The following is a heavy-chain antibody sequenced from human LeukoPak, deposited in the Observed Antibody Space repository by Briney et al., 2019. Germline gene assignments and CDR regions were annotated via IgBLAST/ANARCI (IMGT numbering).Heavy chain of an antibody. D-gene: IGHD5-18*01. Sequence: GGSLRLSCAASGFTFSSYWMHWVRQVPGKGLVWVSRINSDGSSTSYADSVKGRFTISRDNAKNTLYLQMNSLRAEDTAVYYCALGGYSYGTRWYFDLWGRGTLVTVSS. CDR2: INSDGSST. J-gene: IGHJ2*01. CDR1: GFTFSSYW. CDR3: ALGGYSYGTRWYFDL. V-gene: IGHV3-74*01.